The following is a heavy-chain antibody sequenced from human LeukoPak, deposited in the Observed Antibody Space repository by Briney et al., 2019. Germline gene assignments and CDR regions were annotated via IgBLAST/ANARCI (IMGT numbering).Heavy chain of an antibody. CDR1: GNTVSDNY. Sequence: GGSLRLSCAASGNTVSDNYMSWVRLAPGKGLEWVSVICSGGSTYYADSVKGRFTISRDNSKNTLYLQMNSLRAEDTVVYYCARENKAVAAHYFDYWGQGTLVTVS. J-gene: IGHJ4*02. CDR3: ARENKAVAAHYFDY. D-gene: IGHD6-19*01. V-gene: IGHV3-66*01. CDR2: ICSGGST.